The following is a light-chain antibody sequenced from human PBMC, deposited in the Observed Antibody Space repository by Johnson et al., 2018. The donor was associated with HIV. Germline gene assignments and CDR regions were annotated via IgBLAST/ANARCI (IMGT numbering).Light chain of an antibody. CDR2: DNN. CDR1: SSNIGNNY. V-gene: IGLV1-51*01. Sequence: QSVLTQPPSVSAAPGQKVTISCSGSSSNIGNNYVSWYQQPPGTAPKLLIYDNNKRPSGIPDRFSGSKSGTSATLGITGLQTGDEADYYCGTWDSSLSAYVFGTVTKVTVL. J-gene: IGLJ1*01. CDR3: GTWDSSLSAYV.